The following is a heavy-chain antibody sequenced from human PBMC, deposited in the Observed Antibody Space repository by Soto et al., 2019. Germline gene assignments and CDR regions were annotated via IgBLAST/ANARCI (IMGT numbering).Heavy chain of an antibody. D-gene: IGHD5-12*01. Sequence: GGSLRLSCAASGFTFSSYWMHWVRQAPGKGLVWVSRINSYGSSTSYADSVKGRFTISRDNAKNTLYLQMNSLRAEYTAVYYCARVWIAANGMDVWGQGTTVTVS. CDR1: GFTFSSYW. CDR3: ARVWIAANGMDV. V-gene: IGHV3-74*01. CDR2: INSYGSST. J-gene: IGHJ6*02.